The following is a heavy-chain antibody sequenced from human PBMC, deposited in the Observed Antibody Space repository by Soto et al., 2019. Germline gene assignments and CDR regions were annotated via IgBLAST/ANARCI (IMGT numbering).Heavy chain of an antibody. CDR1: GYSFTSYW. CDR3: ARHGYSTYAYYHYGMDV. Sequence: PGASLKISCKGSGYSFTSYWIGWVRQMPGKGLEWMGIIYPGDSDTRYSPSFQGQVTISADKSISTAYLQWSSLKASDTAMYYCARHGYSTYAYYHYGMDVWGQGTTVTGS. D-gene: IGHD4-4*01. J-gene: IGHJ6*02. V-gene: IGHV5-51*01. CDR2: IYPGDSDT.